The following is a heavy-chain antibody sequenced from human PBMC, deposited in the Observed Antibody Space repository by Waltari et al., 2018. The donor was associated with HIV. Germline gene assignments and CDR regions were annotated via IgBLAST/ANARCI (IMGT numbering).Heavy chain of an antibody. J-gene: IGHJ4*02. CDR3: ARSAVITRDFDY. Sequence: QVQLQESGPGLVKPSETLSLTCTVSGGSISSYYWSWIRQPPGKGLEWIGYIYYSGSTNYNPSLKSRVTISVDTSKNQFSLKLSSVTAADTAVYYCARSAVITRDFDYWGQGTLVTVSS. D-gene: IGHD3-22*01. V-gene: IGHV4-59*01. CDR1: GGSISSYY. CDR2: IYYSGST.